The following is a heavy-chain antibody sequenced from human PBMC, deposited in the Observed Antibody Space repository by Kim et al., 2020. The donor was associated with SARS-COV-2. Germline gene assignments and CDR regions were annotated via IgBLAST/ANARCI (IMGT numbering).Heavy chain of an antibody. CDR2: ISAYNGNT. CDR1: GYTFTSYG. V-gene: IGHV1-18*01. J-gene: IGHJ4*02. Sequence: ASVKVSCKASGYTFTSYGISWVRQAPGQGLEWMGWISAYNGNTNYAQKLQGRVTMTTDTSTSTAYMELRSLRSDDTAVYYCARGPITMVRGVIIPQIDYWGQGTLVTVSS. CDR3: ARGPITMVRGVIIPQIDY. D-gene: IGHD3-10*01.